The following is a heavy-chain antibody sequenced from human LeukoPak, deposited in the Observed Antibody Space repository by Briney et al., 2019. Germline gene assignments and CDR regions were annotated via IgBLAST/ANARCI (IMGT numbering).Heavy chain of an antibody. V-gene: IGHV4-34*01. CDR2: INHSGST. CDR3: ARWAATLDV. J-gene: IGHJ6*02. CDR1: GGSFSGYY. Sequence: SETLSLTCAVYGGSFSGYYWSWIRQPPGKGLEWIGEINHSGSTNYNPSLKSRVTISVDTSKNQFSLKLSSVTAADTAVYYCARWAATLDVWGQGTTVTVSS. D-gene: IGHD6-25*01.